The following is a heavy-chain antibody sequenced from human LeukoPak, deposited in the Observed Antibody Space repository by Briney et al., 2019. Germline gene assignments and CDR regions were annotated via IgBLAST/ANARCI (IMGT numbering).Heavy chain of an antibody. CDR3: AKDPPTVMANAFHI. D-gene: IGHD5-18*01. J-gene: IGHJ3*02. V-gene: IGHV3-23*01. CDR1: GFTFSSYG. Sequence: QPGESLRLSCAASGFTFSSYGMSWVRQAPGKGLEWVSSISGSGGTTYYADSVKGRFTISRDNSKNTLYLQMNSLRADDTAVYSCAKDPPTVMANAFHIWGQGTMVTVS. CDR2: ISGSGGTT.